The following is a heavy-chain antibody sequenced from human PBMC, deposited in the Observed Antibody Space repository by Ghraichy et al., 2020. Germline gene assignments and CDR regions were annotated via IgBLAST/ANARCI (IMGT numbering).Heavy chain of an antibody. CDR1: GFTFTSSA. Sequence: SVKVSCKASGFTFTSSAVQWVRQARGQRLEWIGWIVVGSGNTNYAQKFQERVTITRDMSTSTAYMELSSLRSEDTAVYYCAADPINFGSSTSPSPDSWGQGTLVTVSS. CDR3: AADPINFGSSTSPSPDS. J-gene: IGHJ4*02. V-gene: IGHV1-58*01. D-gene: IGHD2-2*01. CDR2: IVVGSGNT.